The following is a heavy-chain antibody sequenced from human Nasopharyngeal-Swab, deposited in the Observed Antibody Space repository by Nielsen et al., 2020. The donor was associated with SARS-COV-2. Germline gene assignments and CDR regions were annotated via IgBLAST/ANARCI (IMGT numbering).Heavy chain of an antibody. V-gene: IGHV3-73*01. J-gene: IGHJ4*02. CDR3: TRCGGSCYTGKDY. CDR1: GFIFSDSA. Sequence: GESLNLYCAASGFIFSDSAIHRVRQASGKGLEWVGRIRSKGNSYATEYAASVEGRFTISRDDSKNTAYLQMNSLITEDTAVYYCTRCGGSCYTGKDYWGQGTLVTVSS. D-gene: IGHD2-15*01. CDR2: IRSKGNSYAT.